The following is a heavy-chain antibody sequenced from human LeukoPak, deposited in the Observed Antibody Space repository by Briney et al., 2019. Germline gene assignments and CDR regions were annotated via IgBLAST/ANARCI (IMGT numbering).Heavy chain of an antibody. V-gene: IGHV3-66*01. CDR1: GFTVSSNY. D-gene: IGHD6-19*01. J-gene: IGHJ4*02. CDR2: IYSSGTT. CDR3: ASGSGWYRIDY. Sequence: GGSLRLSCAASGFTVSSNYMSWVRQAPGKGLEWVSLIYSSGTTYYADSVKDRFTISRDNSKNTLYLQMNSLRAEDTAVYYCASGSGWYRIDYWGEGTLVTVSS.